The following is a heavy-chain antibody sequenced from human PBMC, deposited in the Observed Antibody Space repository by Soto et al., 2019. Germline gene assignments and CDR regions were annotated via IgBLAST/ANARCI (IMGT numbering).Heavy chain of an antibody. CDR2: INYDGSI. V-gene: IGHV4-4*02. CDR1: GASFCSGVW. Sequence: QEQLQASGPGLVQPSETLSLTCAGTGASFCSGVWWGWVRLPPDEGLAWNGEINYDGSINFSPSHRSGVGMSVEKSNRQISMKLSSVTAADTPVYYGARHSKVGYSMAIWGKGTTVTDSS. CDR3: ARHSKVGYSMAI. J-gene: IGHJ6*03.